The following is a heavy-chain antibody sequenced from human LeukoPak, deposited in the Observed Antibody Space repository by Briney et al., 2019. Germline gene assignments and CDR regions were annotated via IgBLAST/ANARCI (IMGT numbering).Heavy chain of an antibody. Sequence: GGSLRLSCTASGFTFGDYAMSWFRQAPGKGLEWVGFIRSKAYGGTTEYAASVKGRFTISRDDSKSIAYLQMNSLKTEDTAVYYCTRVADCGGDCCPGHYWGQGTLVTVSS. V-gene: IGHV3-49*03. J-gene: IGHJ4*02. CDR2: IRSKAYGGTT. CDR1: GFTFGDYA. D-gene: IGHD2-21*02. CDR3: TRVADCGGDCCPGHY.